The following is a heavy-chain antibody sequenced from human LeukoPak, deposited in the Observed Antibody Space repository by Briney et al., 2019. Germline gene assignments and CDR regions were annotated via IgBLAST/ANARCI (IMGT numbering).Heavy chain of an antibody. J-gene: IGHJ5*02. V-gene: IGHV4-59*01. D-gene: IGHD6-25*01. CDR2: IT. Sequence: PSETLSLTCTVSGGSISSYYWSWIRQPPGKGLEWIGYITNYNPSPKSRVTISVDTSKNQFSLKLSSVTAADTAVYYCARVIRQRGWFDPWGQGTLVTVSS. CDR1: GGSISSYY. CDR3: ARVIRQRGWFDP.